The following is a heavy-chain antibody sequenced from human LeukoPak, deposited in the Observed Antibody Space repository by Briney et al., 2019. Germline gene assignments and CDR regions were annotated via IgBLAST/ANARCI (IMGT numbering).Heavy chain of an antibody. Sequence: ASVKVSCKASGYTFTSYDINWVRQATGQGLEWMGWMNPNSGNTGYAQKFQGRVTITRNTSISTAYMELSSLRSEDTAVYYCASVPGGVGAAAYWGQGTLVTVSS. J-gene: IGHJ4*02. D-gene: IGHD6-13*01. CDR3: ASVPGGVGAAAY. V-gene: IGHV1-8*03. CDR2: MNPNSGNT. CDR1: GYTFTSYD.